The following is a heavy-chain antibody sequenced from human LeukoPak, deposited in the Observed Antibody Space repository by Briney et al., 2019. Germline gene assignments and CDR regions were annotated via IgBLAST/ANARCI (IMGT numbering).Heavy chain of an antibody. CDR1: GFSFTKYA. J-gene: IGHJ4*02. V-gene: IGHV3-23*01. Sequence: PGGSLRLSCAASGFSFTKYAMNWVRQAPGKGLEWVAVVIGSSGATDYADSVKGRFTISRDNSKNTLFLQMSSLRAEDTAIYYCAKGAYDFLEIAYFDYWGQGALVTVSS. CDR2: VIGSSGAT. D-gene: IGHD3-3*01. CDR3: AKGAYDFLEIAYFDY.